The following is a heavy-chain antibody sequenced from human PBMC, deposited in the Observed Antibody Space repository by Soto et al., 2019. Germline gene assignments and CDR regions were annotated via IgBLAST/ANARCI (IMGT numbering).Heavy chain of an antibody. D-gene: IGHD1-20*01. CDR2: ISSSGSTI. V-gene: IGHV3-11*01. Sequence: PGGSLRLSCAASGFTFSDYYMSCIRQAPGKGLEWVSYISSSGSTIYYADSVKGRFTISRDNAKNSLYLQMNSLRAEDTAVYYCARGIRPLYYYGMDVWYPGTTVAVFS. CDR3: ARGIRPLYYYGMDV. CDR1: GFTFSDYY. J-gene: IGHJ6*02.